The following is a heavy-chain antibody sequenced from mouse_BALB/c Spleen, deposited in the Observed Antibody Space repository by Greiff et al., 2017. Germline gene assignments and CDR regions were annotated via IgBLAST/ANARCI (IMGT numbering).Heavy chain of an antibody. CDR1: GFTFSSYA. Sequence: EVMLVESGGGLVKPGGSLKLSCAASGFTFSSYAMSWVRQTPEKRLEWVASISSGGSTYYPDSVKGRFTISRDNARNILYLQMSSLRSEDTAMYYCARGGTQGYFDYWGQGTTLTVSS. V-gene: IGHV5-6-5*01. CDR2: ISSGGST. J-gene: IGHJ2*01. CDR3: ARGGTQGYFDY. D-gene: IGHD1-1*01.